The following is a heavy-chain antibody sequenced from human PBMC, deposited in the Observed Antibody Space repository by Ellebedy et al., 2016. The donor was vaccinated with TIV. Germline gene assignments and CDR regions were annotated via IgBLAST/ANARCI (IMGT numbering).Heavy chain of an antibody. Sequence: ASVKVSCKVSGYTLTELSMHWVRQAPGKGLEWMGGFDPEDGEIIYAQRFQGRLNMTEDTSTDTAYMELSSLRSDDTAVYYCGIPPDSSGYYEYFHHWGQGTLVTVSS. J-gene: IGHJ1*01. CDR3: GIPPDSSGYYEYFHH. CDR2: FDPEDGEI. CDR1: GYTLTELS. V-gene: IGHV1-24*01. D-gene: IGHD3-22*01.